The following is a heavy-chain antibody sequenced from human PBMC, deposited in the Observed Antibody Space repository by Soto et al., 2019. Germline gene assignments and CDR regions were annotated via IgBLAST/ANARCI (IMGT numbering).Heavy chain of an antibody. CDR1: GFSLSTSGVG. CDR2: IYWNDDK. V-gene: IGHV2-5*01. D-gene: IGHD1-26*01. Sequence: SGPTLVNPTQTLTLTCRVPGFSLSTSGVGVGWIRQPPGKAPQWLALIYWNDDKRYTPSLKSRLTVTKDTSKDQVVLTMANMDPIDTATYFCAHEKSGRVTEPFDYWGPGILITVSS. CDR3: AHEKSGRVTEPFDY. J-gene: IGHJ4*02.